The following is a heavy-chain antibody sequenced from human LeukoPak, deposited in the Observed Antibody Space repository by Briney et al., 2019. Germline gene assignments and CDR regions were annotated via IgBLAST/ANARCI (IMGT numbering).Heavy chain of an antibody. V-gene: IGHV4-59*01. D-gene: IGHD3-22*01. J-gene: IGHJ2*01. CDR1: GGSISRYY. Sequence: ETLSLTCTVSGGSISRYYWSWIRQPPGKGLEWTGYIYYSGSNNYNHSLKSRVPISVDTSKNQFSLKLSSVPPADTAVYYCATSPPGDDSSVYYYPPLWYFDLWGRGTLVTVSS. CDR2: IYYSGSN. CDR3: ATSPPGDDSSVYYYPPLWYFDL.